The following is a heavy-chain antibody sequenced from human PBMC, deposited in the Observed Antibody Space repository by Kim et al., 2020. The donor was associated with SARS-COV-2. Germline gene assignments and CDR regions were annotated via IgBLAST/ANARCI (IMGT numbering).Heavy chain of an antibody. CDR1: GFTFSSYA. J-gene: IGHJ4*02. D-gene: IGHD3-9*01. CDR3: AKDRSPLRYFDWLSLFDY. Sequence: GGSLRLSCAASGFTFSSYAMRWVRQAPGKGLEWVSAISGSGGSTYYADSVKGRFTISRDNSKNTLYLQMNSLRAEDTAVYYCAKDRSPLRYFDWLSLFDYWGQGTLVTVSS. V-gene: IGHV3-23*01. CDR2: ISGSGGST.